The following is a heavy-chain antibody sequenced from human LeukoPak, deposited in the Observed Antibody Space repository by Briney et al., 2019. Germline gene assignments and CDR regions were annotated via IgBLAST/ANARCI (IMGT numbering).Heavy chain of an antibody. Sequence: SVKVSCKASGGTFSSYAISWVRQAPGQGLEWMGRIIPILGIANYAQKFQGRVTITADKSTSTAYMELSSLRSEDTAVYYCATGPDDILAESDYNGMDVWGQGTTVTVSS. CDR1: GGTFSSYA. V-gene: IGHV1-69*04. CDR2: IIPILGIA. CDR3: ATGPDDILAESDYNGMDV. D-gene: IGHD3-9*01. J-gene: IGHJ6*02.